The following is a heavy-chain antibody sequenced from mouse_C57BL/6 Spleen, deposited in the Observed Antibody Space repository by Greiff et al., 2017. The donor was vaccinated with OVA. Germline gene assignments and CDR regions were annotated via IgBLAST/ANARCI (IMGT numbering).Heavy chain of an antibody. V-gene: IGHV5-4*01. CDR1: GFTFSSYA. D-gene: IGHD1-1*01. CDR2: ISDGGSYT. CDR3: ARARDYYGSRYFDV. J-gene: IGHJ1*03. Sequence: EVQVVESGGGLVKPGGSLKLSCAASGFTFSSYAMSWVRQTPEKRLEWVATISDGGSYTYYPDNVKGRFTISRDNAKNNLYLQMSHLKSEDTAMYYCARARDYYGSRYFDVWGTGTTVTVSS.